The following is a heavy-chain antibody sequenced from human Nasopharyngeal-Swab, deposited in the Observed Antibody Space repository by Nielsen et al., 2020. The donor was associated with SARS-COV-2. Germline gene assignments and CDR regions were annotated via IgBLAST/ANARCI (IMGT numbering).Heavy chain of an antibody. D-gene: IGHD6-19*01. J-gene: IGHJ4*02. V-gene: IGHV4-39*01. CDR1: GGSISSISSY. Sequence: GSLRLSCTVSGGSISSISSYWGWIRQPPGKGLEWIGSIYFSGSTYYNPSLKSRVTISVDTSKNQFSLKLSSVTAADTAVYYCARQTGYSRGRPHTYYFDYWGQGTLVTVSS. CDR3: ARQTGYSRGRPHTYYFDY. CDR2: IYFSGST.